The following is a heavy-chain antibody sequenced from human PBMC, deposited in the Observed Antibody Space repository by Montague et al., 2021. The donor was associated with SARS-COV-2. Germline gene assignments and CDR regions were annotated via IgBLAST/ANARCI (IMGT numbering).Heavy chain of an antibody. D-gene: IGHD3-22*01. J-gene: IGHJ3*02. CDR3: ARYYYDSSGYPEDDAFDI. CDR1: GGSISSSSYY. V-gene: IGHV4-39*01. Sequence: SETLSLTCTVSGGSISSSSYYWGWIRQPPGKGLEWIGSIYYSGSTYYNPSLKSRVTISVDTSKNQFSLKLSSVTAADTAVYYCARYYYDSSGYPEDDAFDIWGQGTMVTVPS. CDR2: IYYSGST.